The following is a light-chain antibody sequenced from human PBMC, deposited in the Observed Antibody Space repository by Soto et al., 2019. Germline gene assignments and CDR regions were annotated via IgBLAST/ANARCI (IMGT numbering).Light chain of an antibody. J-gene: IGKJ4*01. CDR3: QQYGSSPLT. CDR2: GAS. V-gene: IGKV3-15*01. CDR1: QSVSTN. Sequence: IVITQSPATLSVSPGERATLSCRASQSVSTNLAWYQQKPGQAPRILIYGASTRATGIPARFSGSGSGTDFTLTLSRLEPEDFAVYYCQQYGSSPLTFGGGTKVDIK.